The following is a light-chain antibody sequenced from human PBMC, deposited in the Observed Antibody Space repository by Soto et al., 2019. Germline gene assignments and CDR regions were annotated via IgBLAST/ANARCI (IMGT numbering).Light chain of an antibody. J-gene: IGKJ4*01. Sequence: EIVWTQSPATLSLSPVERSTLSCVASQSVRSSYLAWFQPKPGLAPRLLIYDASNRATGIPARFSGSGSGTEFSLTISSLQSEDFAVYSCQQYGDWSGAFGGGTKVDIK. CDR2: DAS. V-gene: IGKV3D-20*01. CDR3: QQYGDWSGA. CDR1: QSVRSSY.